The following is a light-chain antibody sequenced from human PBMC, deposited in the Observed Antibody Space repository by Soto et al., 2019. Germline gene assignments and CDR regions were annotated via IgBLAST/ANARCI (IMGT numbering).Light chain of an antibody. CDR3: SSYTSSSTF. CDR1: SSDVGSYNR. CDR2: EVS. J-gene: IGLJ2*01. V-gene: IGLV2-18*02. Sequence: QSALTQPPSVSGSPGQSVTISCTGTSSDVGSYNRVSWYQQPPGTAPKLMIYEVSNRPSGVPDRFSGSKSGNTASLTISGLQAEDEADYYCSSYTSSSTFFGGGTKVTVL.